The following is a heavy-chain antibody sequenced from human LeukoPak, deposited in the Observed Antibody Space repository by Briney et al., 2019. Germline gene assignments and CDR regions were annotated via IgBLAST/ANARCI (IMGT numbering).Heavy chain of an antibody. D-gene: IGHD1-26*01. J-gene: IGHJ4*02. CDR3: ARSSDFSGSRMGF. CDR2: IYYSGST. V-gene: IGHV4-59*01. Sequence: SETLSLTCTVSGGSISSYYWSWIRQPPGKGLEWIGYIYYSGSTNYNPSLKSRVTISVDTSKNQFSLKLSSVTAADTAVYYCARSSDFSGSRMGFWGQGTLVTVSS. CDR1: GGSISSYY.